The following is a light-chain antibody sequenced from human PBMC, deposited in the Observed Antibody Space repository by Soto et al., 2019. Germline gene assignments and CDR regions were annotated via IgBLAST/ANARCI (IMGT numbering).Light chain of an antibody. V-gene: IGLV2-11*01. Sequence: QSALTQPRSVSGSPGQSVTISCTETSSDVRGYNYVSWYQQHPDKAPKLMIYDVSKRPSGVPDRFSGSKSGNTASLTISGLQAEDEADYYCCSYTGSYPVVFGGGTKLTVL. CDR3: CSYTGSYPVV. J-gene: IGLJ2*01. CDR1: SSDVRGYNY. CDR2: DVS.